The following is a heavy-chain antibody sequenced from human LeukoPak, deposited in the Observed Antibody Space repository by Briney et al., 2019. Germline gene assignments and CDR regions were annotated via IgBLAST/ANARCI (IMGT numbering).Heavy chain of an antibody. J-gene: IGHJ2*01. Sequence: PGGPLRLSCAASGFTFSSYSMHWVRQAPGKGPEFVSVIGGGGVTTFYADSVKDRFTISRDNSKNTLYLEMGSLRAEDMAVYYCAREGGGSGLWYYDLWGRGTLVTVSS. D-gene: IGHD1-26*01. V-gene: IGHV3-64*02. CDR3: AREGGGSGLWYYDL. CDR1: GFTFSSYS. CDR2: IGGGGVTT.